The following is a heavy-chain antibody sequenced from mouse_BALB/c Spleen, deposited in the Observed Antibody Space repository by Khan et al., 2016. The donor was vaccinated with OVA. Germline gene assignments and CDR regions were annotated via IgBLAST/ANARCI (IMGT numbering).Heavy chain of an antibody. CDR2: IGYSGST. V-gene: IGHV3-2*02. J-gene: IGHJ2*01. Sequence: EVQLLESGPGLLKPSQSLSLTCTVTGYSITSDYAWNWIRQFPGNKLECMSYIGYSGSTTYTPSLRSRISITRDTSKNQFFLQLNSVTTEDTATYYFESGGLLLRYPDYFDYWGQGTTLTVSS. CDR3: ESGGLLLRYPDYFDY. CDR1: GYSITSDYA. D-gene: IGHD1-1*01.